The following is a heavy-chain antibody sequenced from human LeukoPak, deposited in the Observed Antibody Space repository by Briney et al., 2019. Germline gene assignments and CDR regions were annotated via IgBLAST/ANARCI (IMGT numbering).Heavy chain of an antibody. CDR3: AREYSYYYYYGMDV. CDR2: INPNSGGT. V-gene: IGHV1-2*02. D-gene: IGHD5-18*01. Sequence: ASVKVSCKASGYTFTGYYMHWVRQAPGQGLEWMGWINPNSGGTNYAQKFQGRVTMTRDTSISTAYMELSRLRSDDTAVYYCAREYSYYYYYGMDVWGQGTTVTVS. J-gene: IGHJ6*02. CDR1: GYTFTGYY.